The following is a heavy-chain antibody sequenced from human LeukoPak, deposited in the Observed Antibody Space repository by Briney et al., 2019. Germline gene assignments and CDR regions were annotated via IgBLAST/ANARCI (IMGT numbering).Heavy chain of an antibody. CDR2: INPNSGGT. V-gene: IGHV1-2*02. Sequence: ASVTVSFKASGYTLTGYYMHWVRPAAGQGREWMGWINPNSGGTNYAQKFQGRVTMTRDTSISTAYMELSRLRSGDTAVYYCARDRGDIVATTTNWFDPWGQGTLVTVSS. CDR3: ARDRGDIVATTTNWFDP. D-gene: IGHD5-12*01. CDR1: GYTLTGYY. J-gene: IGHJ5*02.